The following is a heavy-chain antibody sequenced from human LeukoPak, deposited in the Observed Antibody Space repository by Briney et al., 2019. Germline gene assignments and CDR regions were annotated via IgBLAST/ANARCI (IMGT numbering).Heavy chain of an antibody. CDR1: GGSISSYY. CDR2: IYYSGST. J-gene: IGHJ4*02. CDR3: ARRKSGWTYYFDY. Sequence: PSETLSLTCTVSGGSISSYYWSWIRQPPGKGLEWIGYIYYSGSTNYNPSLKSRVTISVDTSKNQFSLKLSSVTAADTAVYYCARRKSGWTYYFDYWGQGTLVTVSS. D-gene: IGHD6-19*01. V-gene: IGHV4-59*08.